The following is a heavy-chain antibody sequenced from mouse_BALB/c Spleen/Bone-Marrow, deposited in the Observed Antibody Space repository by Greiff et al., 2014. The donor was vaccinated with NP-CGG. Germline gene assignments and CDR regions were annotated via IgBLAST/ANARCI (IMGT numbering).Heavy chain of an antibody. J-gene: IGHJ2*01. CDR2: IYPGSGNT. CDR1: GYTFTDYY. V-gene: IGHV1-84*02. D-gene: IGHD2-4*01. CDR3: ARGVYYDYDDYFDY. Sequence: VQLQQSGPELVKPGASVKISCKASGYTFTDYYINWVKQKPGRGLEWIGWIYPGSGNTKYNEKFKGKATLTVDTSSSTAYMQLSSLTSEDTAVYFCARGVYYDYDDYFDYWGQGTTLTVSS.